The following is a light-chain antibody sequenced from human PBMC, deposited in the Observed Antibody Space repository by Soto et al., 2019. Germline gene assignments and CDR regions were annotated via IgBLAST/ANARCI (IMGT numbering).Light chain of an antibody. CDR3: SAWDDSLNGDVV. V-gene: IGLV1-44*01. J-gene: IGLJ2*01. CDR1: SSNIGSNP. CDR2: SNN. Sequence: QSVLTQPPSASGTPGQRVTISCSGSSSNIGSNPVNWYQQLPRTAPKLLIYSNNQRPSGVPDRFSGSKSGTSASLAISGLQSEDEADYYCSAWDDSLNGDVVFGGGTKLTVL.